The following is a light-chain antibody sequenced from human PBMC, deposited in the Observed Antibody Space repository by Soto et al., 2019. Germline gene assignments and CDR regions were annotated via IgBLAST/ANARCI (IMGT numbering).Light chain of an antibody. J-gene: IGKJ4*01. Sequence: DIVLTQSPGTLSLSPGERATLSCRASQSVSDTDVAWYQQKPGQAPRLVIYGGSSRATGIPDRFSGSGSGTDFTLTISRLEPEDFAVYYCQQYHTSPSLTFGGGTEVEFK. V-gene: IGKV3-20*01. CDR3: QQYHTSPSLT. CDR1: QSVSDTD. CDR2: GGS.